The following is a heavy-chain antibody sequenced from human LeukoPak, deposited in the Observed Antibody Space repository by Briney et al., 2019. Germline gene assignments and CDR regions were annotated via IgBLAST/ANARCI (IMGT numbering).Heavy chain of an antibody. Sequence: GGSLRLSCTASGFTFGDYAMSWFRQAPGKGLEWVGFIRSKAYGGTTEYAASAKGRFTISRDDSKSIAYLQMNSLKTEDTAVYYCTSRIAARSAIFDYWGQGTLVTVSS. D-gene: IGHD6-6*01. V-gene: IGHV3-49*03. CDR1: GFTFGDYA. CDR2: IRSKAYGGTT. CDR3: TSRIAARSAIFDY. J-gene: IGHJ4*02.